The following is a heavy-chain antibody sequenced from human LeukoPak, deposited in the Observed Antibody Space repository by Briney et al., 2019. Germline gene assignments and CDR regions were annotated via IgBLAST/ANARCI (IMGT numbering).Heavy chain of an antibody. V-gene: IGHV4-59*01. CDR2: IYYSGST. CDR3: ARCVDYYYYGMDV. J-gene: IGHJ6*02. D-gene: IGHD2-15*01. Sequence: PSETLSLTCTVSGGSISSYYWSWIRQPPGKGLEWIGYIYYSGSTNYNPSLKSRVTISVDTSKNQFSLKLSSVTAADTAVYYCARCVDYYYYGMDVWGQGTTVNVSS. CDR1: GGSISSYY.